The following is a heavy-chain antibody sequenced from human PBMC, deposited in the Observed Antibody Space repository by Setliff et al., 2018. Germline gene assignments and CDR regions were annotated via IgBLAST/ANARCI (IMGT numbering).Heavy chain of an antibody. CDR3: ARGNSRSSVWYVVPHFDY. CDR2: IDYTGNT. CDR1: GGSISTDHYY. D-gene: IGHD6-19*01. J-gene: IGHJ4*02. Sequence: PSETLSLTCTASGGSISTDHYYWGWIRQPPGKGLEWIGSIDYTGNTWHNPSLKSRVTISVDTSKNQFSLNLSSVTAADTAVYYCARGNSRSSVWYVVPHFDYWGQGTLVTVSS. V-gene: IGHV4-39*01.